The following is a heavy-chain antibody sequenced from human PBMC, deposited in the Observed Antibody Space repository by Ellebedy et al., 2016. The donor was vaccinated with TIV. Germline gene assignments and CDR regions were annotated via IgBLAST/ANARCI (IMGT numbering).Heavy chain of an antibody. CDR2: ISDDGTSE. CDR3: AVSRWAAAGLYYFDF. J-gene: IGHJ4*02. Sequence: GESLKISCAASGFTFSSSWVHWVRQAPGKGLEWVAVISDDGTSEHYGNSVKGRFTISRDNSKNTLYMQMNSLRVEDTAVYYCAVSRWAAAGLYYFDFWGQGTLVTVSS. V-gene: IGHV3-30*03. CDR1: GFTFSSSW. D-gene: IGHD6-13*01.